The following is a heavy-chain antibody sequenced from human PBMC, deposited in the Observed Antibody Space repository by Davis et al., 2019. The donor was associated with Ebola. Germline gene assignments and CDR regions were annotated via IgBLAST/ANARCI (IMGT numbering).Heavy chain of an antibody. V-gene: IGHV3-23*01. Sequence: GGSLKISCEASGFSFSTYAMTWVRQAPGKGLDWVSAISGSGGSIYYADSVKGRFPITKDNAKNTLFLQMNRLRADDTAVYYCATDPYGGNPQSADYWGQGSLVTVSS. CDR1: GFSFSTYA. J-gene: IGHJ4*02. CDR2: ISGSGGSI. CDR3: ATDPYGGNPQSADY. D-gene: IGHD3-16*01.